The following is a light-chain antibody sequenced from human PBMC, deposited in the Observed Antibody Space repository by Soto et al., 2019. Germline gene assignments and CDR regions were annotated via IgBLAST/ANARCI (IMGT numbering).Light chain of an antibody. V-gene: IGKV1-8*01. Sequence: AIRMTQSPSSLSASAGDRVAIACRASQDGGRYLAWYQQKPGQAPKLLIYGASTLQSWVPSRFSGGGSGTDFTLTISCLQSEDFTTYYLQHYKHYPSTFGQRTKLVLK. CDR3: QHYKHYPST. CDR2: GAS. J-gene: IGKJ1*01. CDR1: QDGGRY.